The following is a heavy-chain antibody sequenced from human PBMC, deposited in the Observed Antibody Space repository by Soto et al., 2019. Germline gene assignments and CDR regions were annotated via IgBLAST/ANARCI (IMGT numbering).Heavy chain of an antibody. V-gene: IGHV3-48*01. CDR2: ISSSRSTI. Sequence: EVQLVESGGGLVQPGGSLRLSCAASGFTFSSYSMNWVRQAPGKGLEWVSYISSSRSTIYYADSVKGRFTISRDNATNSLYLQMNSLRAEDTAGYYCARDDAAGWFDPWGQGTLVTVSS. CDR1: GFTFSSYS. D-gene: IGHD3-10*01. CDR3: ARDDAAGWFDP. J-gene: IGHJ5*02.